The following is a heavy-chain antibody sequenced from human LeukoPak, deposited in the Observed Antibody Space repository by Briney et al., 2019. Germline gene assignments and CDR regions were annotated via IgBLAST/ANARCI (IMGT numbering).Heavy chain of an antibody. Sequence: PGGSLRLSCAASGFTFSSYAMSWVRQAPGKGLEWVSAISGSGGSTYYADSVEGRFTISRDNSKNTLYLQMNSLRAEDTAVYYCAKDPSGSYVPPFAFDIWGQGTMVTVSS. V-gene: IGHV3-23*01. CDR2: ISGSGGST. D-gene: IGHD1-26*01. J-gene: IGHJ3*02. CDR1: GFTFSSYA. CDR3: AKDPSGSYVPPFAFDI.